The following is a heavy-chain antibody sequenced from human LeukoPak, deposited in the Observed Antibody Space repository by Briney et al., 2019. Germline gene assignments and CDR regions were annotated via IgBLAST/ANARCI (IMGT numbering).Heavy chain of an antibody. J-gene: IGHJ4*02. V-gene: IGHV3-23*01. CDR3: AKDPSPYSSSWSTFDY. D-gene: IGHD6-13*01. CDR2: ISGSGGST. CDR1: GFTFSSYA. Sequence: PGGSLRLSCAASGFTFSSYAMSWVRQAPGKGLEWVSAISGSGGSTYYADSVKGRFTISRDNSKNTLYLQMNSLRAEGTAVYYCAKDPSPYSSSWSTFDYWGQGTLVTVSS.